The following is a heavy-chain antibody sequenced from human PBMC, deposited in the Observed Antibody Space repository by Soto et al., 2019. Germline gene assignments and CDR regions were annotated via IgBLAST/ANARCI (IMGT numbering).Heavy chain of an antibody. CDR3: ARNCGGDCYAFDY. D-gene: IGHD2-21*02. J-gene: IGHJ4*02. Sequence: ASVKVSCKASGYTFISTDINWVRQATGQGLEWMGWMNPNFGNTGYTQKFRGRVTVSTDTSITTTYMELSSLRSEDTAVYYCARNCGGDCYAFDYWGQGTLVTVSS. CDR1: GYTFISTD. V-gene: IGHV1-8*01. CDR2: MNPNFGNT.